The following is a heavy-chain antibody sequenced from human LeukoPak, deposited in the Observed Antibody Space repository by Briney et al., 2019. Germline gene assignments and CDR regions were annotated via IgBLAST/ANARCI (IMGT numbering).Heavy chain of an antibody. V-gene: IGHV3-21*01. CDR2: ISSSSSYI. J-gene: IGHJ4*02. Sequence: GGSLRLSCAASGFTFSSYSMNLVRQAPGEGVEWVSSISSSSSYIYYADSVKGRFTISRDNAKNSLYLQMNSLRAEDTAVYYCARVTPRVGAAAGSFDYWGQGTLVTVSS. CDR1: GFTFSSYS. CDR3: ARVTPRVGAAAGSFDY. D-gene: IGHD6-13*01.